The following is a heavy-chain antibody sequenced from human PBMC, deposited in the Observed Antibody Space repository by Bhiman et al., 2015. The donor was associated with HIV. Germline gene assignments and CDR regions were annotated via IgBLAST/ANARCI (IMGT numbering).Heavy chain of an antibody. CDR2: VSYDGSKK. V-gene: IGHV3-30*04. D-gene: IGHD3-10*01. CDR3: VTHYPLLSIPN. J-gene: IGHJ4*02. Sequence: QVQLVESGGGVVQPGRSLRLSCTASGFTFSNYAIHWVRQAPGKGLEWVAVVSYDGSKKYYADSVKGRFTISRDNSKNTLFLQMNSLRAEDTAVYYCVTHYPLLSIPNRGQGLLVTVSS. CDR1: GFTFSNYA.